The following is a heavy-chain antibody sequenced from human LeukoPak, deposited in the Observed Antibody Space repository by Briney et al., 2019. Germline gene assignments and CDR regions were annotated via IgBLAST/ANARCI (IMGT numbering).Heavy chain of an antibody. D-gene: IGHD6-19*01. CDR3: ARVPYSSGWYFDY. V-gene: IGHV3-53*01. Sequence: GGSLRLSCAASGFTVSSNYMSWVRQVPGKGLEWVSVIYSGGSTYYADSVKGRFTTSRDNSKNTLYLQMNRLRGEDTAVYYYARVPYSSGWYFDYWGQGTLVTVSS. CDR2: IYSGGST. J-gene: IGHJ4*02. CDR1: GFTVSSNY.